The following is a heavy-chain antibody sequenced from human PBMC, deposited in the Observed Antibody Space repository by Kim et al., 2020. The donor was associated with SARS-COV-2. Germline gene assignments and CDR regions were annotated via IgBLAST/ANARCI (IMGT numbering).Heavy chain of an antibody. D-gene: IGHD6-13*01. V-gene: IGHV4-39*01. J-gene: IGHJ5*02. CDR3: ARRRRAAAGVFDP. Sequence: YNPPLNSRVTISVDTAKTQFSLKLSSVTAADTAVYYCARRRRAAAGVFDPWGQGTLVTVSS.